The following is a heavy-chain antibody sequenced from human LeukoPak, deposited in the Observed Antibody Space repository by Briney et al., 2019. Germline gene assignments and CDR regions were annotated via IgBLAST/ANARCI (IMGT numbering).Heavy chain of an antibody. CDR3: AKAGFVEMATIGFDY. CDR2: ISYDGSNK. J-gene: IGHJ4*02. Sequence: GGSLRLSCEASGFTFTNFWMSWVRQAPGKGLEWVAVISYDGSNKYYADSVKGRFTTSRDNSKNTLYLQMNSLRAEDTAVYYCAKAGFVEMATIGFDYWGQGTLVTVSS. D-gene: IGHD5-24*01. CDR1: GFTFTNFW. V-gene: IGHV3-30*18.